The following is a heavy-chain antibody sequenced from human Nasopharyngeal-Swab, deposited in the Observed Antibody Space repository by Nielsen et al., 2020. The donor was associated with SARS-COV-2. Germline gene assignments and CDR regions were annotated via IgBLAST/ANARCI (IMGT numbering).Heavy chain of an antibody. CDR3: ARGGLLYYYDSSGYFFLDY. J-gene: IGHJ4*02. D-gene: IGHD3-22*01. Sequence: ASVKVSCKASGYTFTSYAMHWVRQAPGQRLEWMGWINAGNGNTKYSQKFQGRVTITRDTSASTAYMGLSSLRPEDTAVYYCARGGLLYYYDSSGYFFLDYWGQGTLVTVSS. V-gene: IGHV1-3*01. CDR1: GYTFTSYA. CDR2: INAGNGNT.